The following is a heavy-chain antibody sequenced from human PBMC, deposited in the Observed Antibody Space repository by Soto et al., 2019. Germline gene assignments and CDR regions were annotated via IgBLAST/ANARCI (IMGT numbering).Heavy chain of an antibody. CDR1: GFTFSNAW. CDR2: IKSKTDGGTT. J-gene: IGHJ4*02. Sequence: GGSLRLSCAASGFTFSNAWMSWVRQAPGKGLEWVGRIKSKTDGGTTDYAAPVKGRFTISRDDSKNTLYLQMSSLKTEDTAVYYCTKDHVTMIGFLHSCGRGTLVPVSS. V-gene: IGHV3-15*01. D-gene: IGHD3-22*01. CDR3: TKDHVTMIGFLHS.